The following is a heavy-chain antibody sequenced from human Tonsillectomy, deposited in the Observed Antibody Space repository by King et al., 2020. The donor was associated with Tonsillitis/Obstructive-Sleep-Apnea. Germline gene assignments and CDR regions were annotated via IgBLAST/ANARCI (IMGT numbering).Heavy chain of an antibody. CDR2: IYHSGST. Sequence: LQLQESGPGLVKSSETLSLTCTVSGGPISSGSYYWGWIRQPPGKGLEWIGSIYHSGSTYYNPSLKSRVTISVDTSKNQFSLKLSSVTAADTAVYYCARQVDLEWLLYFDNWGQGTLVTVSS. D-gene: IGHD3-3*01. J-gene: IGHJ4*02. CDR3: ARQVDLEWLLYFDN. V-gene: IGHV4-39*01. CDR1: GGPISSGSYY.